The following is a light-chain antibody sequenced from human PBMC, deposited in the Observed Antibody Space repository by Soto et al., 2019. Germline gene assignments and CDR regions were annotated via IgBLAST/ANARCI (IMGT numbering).Light chain of an antibody. CDR1: SSDVGGYNN. J-gene: IGLJ1*01. CDR3: SSHTSYSTRV. CDR2: EVS. V-gene: IGLV2-14*01. Sequence: QSVLTQPASVSGSPGQSIAISCTGTSSDVGGYNNVSWYQQHPGKAPKLMIHEVSNRPSGISYRFSGSKSGNTASLSISWLQADDEADYYCSSHTSYSTRVFGTGTKVTVL.